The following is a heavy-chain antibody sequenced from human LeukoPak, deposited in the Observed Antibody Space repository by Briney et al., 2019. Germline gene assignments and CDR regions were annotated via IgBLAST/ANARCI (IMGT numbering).Heavy chain of an antibody. D-gene: IGHD1-26*01. CDR1: GFTFSSYA. V-gene: IGHV3-23*01. CDR3: AKGKVNHLGALDY. CDR2: ISESGGGSYSGGGT. J-gene: IGHJ4*02. Sequence: GGSLRLSCAASGFTFSSYAMTWVRQAPGKGLEWVSTISESGGGSYSGGGTYYRDSVKGRFIISKDGSTNTLFLQMDSLRADDTGIYYCAKGKVNHLGALDYWGQGALVTVSS.